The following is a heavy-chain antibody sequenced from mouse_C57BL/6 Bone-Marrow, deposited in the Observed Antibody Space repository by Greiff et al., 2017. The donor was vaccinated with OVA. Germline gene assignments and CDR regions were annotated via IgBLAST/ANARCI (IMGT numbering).Heavy chain of an antibody. D-gene: IGHD1-1*01. CDR3: ARRGYYYGS. CDR2: ISSGGSYT. V-gene: IGHV5-6*02. J-gene: IGHJ3*01. Sequence: EVKVVESGGDLVKPGGSLKLSCAASGFTFSSYGMSWVRQTPDKRLEWVATISSGGSYTYYPDSVKGRFTISRDNAKNTLYLQMSSLKSEDTAMYYCARRGYYYGSRGQGTLVTVSA. CDR1: GFTFSSYG.